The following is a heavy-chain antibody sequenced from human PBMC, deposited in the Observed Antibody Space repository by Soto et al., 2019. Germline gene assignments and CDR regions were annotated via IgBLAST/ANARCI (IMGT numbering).Heavy chain of an antibody. V-gene: IGHV4-59*01. Sequence: SETLSLTCTVSGGSISSYYWSWIRQPPGKGLEWIGYIYYSGSTNYNPSLKSRVTISVDTSKNQFSLKLSSVTAADTAVYYCARAEVGAQYGSGSYYYYYYMDVWGKGTTVNVS. CDR2: IYYSGST. J-gene: IGHJ6*03. CDR1: GGSISSYY. CDR3: ARAEVGAQYGSGSYYYYYYMDV. D-gene: IGHD3-10*01.